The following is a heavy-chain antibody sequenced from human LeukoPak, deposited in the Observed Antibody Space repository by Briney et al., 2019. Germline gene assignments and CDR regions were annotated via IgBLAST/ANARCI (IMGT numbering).Heavy chain of an antibody. D-gene: IGHD6-19*01. Sequence: PGGSLRLSCTASGLSFSSHAMHWVRQATGKGLKLVAFISYVGGNEYYAGSVKGRFTVSRDNSKNTLYVQMNSLRAEDTAVYYCARDRVPVAVPGTGFDYWGQGTLVTVSS. CDR2: ISYVGGNE. CDR1: GLSFSSHA. CDR3: ARDRVPVAVPGTGFDY. V-gene: IGHV3-30*04. J-gene: IGHJ4*02.